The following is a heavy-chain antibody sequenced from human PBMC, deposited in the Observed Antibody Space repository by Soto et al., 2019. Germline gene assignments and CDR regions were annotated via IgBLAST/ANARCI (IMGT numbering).Heavy chain of an antibody. D-gene: IGHD6-19*01. Sequence: EVQLVESGGDLVQPGGSLRLSCAASGFTFSSYRMSWVRQAPGKWLEWVANIKQDGSEKYYVDSVKGRFTISRDNAKNSLYLQMDYLRAEDTAVYYCARLHSSCWYGGPNHWGQGTPVTVSS. J-gene: IGHJ4*02. CDR3: ARLHSSCWYGGPNH. CDR2: IKQDGSEK. V-gene: IGHV3-7*01. CDR1: GFTFSSYR.